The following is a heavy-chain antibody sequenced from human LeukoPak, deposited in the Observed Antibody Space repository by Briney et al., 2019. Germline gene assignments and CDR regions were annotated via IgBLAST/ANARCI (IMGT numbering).Heavy chain of an antibody. CDR1: GGSISSGGYY. CDR2: IYYSGST. J-gene: IGHJ4*02. V-gene: IGHV4-31*03. CDR3: ARRGVTMVRDTRYYFDY. D-gene: IGHD3-10*01. Sequence: PSQTLSLTCTVSGGSISSGGYYWSWIRQHPGKGLEWIVYIYYSGSTYYNPSLKSRVTISVYTTKNQFSLKLSSVTAADTAVYYCARRGVTMVRDTRYYFDYWGQGTLVTVSS.